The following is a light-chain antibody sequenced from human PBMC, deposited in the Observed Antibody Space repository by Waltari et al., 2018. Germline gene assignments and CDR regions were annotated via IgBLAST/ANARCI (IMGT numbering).Light chain of an antibody. CDR1: QIVTSSY. Sequence: IVLTQSPGPLSLSPGERATLSCMASQIVTSSYLAWYQQTPGQAPRLRIYGASSRATGIPDRFSGSGSGTDFTLTISRLEPEDSAVYYCQQYGSSPRTFGQGTKVEIK. J-gene: IGKJ1*01. V-gene: IGKV3-20*01. CDR3: QQYGSSPRT. CDR2: GAS.